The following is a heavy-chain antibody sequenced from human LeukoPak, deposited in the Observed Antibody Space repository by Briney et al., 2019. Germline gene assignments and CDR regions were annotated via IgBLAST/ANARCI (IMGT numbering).Heavy chain of an antibody. D-gene: IGHD3-9*01. CDR1: GGSISSYY. V-gene: IGHV4-59*01. CDR2: IYYSGST. CDR3: ARRPRNDILTGTPFDY. Sequence: SETLSLTCTVSGGSISSYYWSWIRQPPGKGLEWIGYIYYSGSTNYNPSLKSRVTISVDTSKNQFSLNLSSVTAADTAVYYCARRPRNDILTGTPFDYWGQGILVTVSS. J-gene: IGHJ4*02.